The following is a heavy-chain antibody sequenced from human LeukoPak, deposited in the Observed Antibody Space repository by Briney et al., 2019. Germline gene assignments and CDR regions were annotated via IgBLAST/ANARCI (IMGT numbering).Heavy chain of an antibody. CDR1: GFTFSSYA. CDR2: ISGSDITT. D-gene: IGHD7-27*01. Sequence: PGGSLRLSCAASGFTFSSYAMSWVRQAPGKGLEWVSGISGSDITTYYADSVKGRFTISRDNSKNTLYLQMNSLRAEDTAVYYCAKSGSSRPYFDYWGQGTLVTVSS. CDR3: AKSGSSRPYFDY. J-gene: IGHJ4*02. V-gene: IGHV3-23*01.